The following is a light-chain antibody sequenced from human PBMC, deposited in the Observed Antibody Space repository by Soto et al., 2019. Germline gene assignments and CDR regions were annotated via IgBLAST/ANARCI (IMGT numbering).Light chain of an antibody. CDR3: QQFNTSPWT. V-gene: IGKV1-5*03. Sequence: DIQMTQSPSTLSSSVGDRVTITCRASQSISRGLAWYQQKPGKAPKLLIYKASSLESGVPSRFSGSGSGTEFTLTISSLQPDDFATYYCQQFNTSPWTFGQGTKVDIK. CDR2: KAS. CDR1: QSISRG. J-gene: IGKJ1*01.